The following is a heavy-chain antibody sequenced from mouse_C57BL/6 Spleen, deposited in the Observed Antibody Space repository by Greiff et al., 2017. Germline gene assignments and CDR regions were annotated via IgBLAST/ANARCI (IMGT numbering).Heavy chain of an antibody. CDR2: INYDGSST. CDR1: GFTFSDYY. J-gene: IGHJ4*01. CDR3: ARSGGSSYDAMDY. Sequence: EVHLVESEGGLVQPGSSMKLSCTASGFTFSDYYMAWVRQVPEKGLEWVANINYDGSSTYYLDSLKSRFIISRDNAKNILYLQMSSLKSEDTATYYCARSGGSSYDAMDYWGQGTSVTVSS. D-gene: IGHD1-1*01. V-gene: IGHV5-16*01.